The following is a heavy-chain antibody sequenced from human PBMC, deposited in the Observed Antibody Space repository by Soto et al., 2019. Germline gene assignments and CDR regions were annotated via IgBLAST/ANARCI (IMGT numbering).Heavy chain of an antibody. CDR1: GYSFTSYW. D-gene: IGHD6-19*01. Sequence: GESLKISCKGSGYSFTSYWIGWVRQMPGKGLGWMGIIYPGDSDTRYSPSFQGQVTISADKSISTAYLQWSSLKASDTAMYYCARKIAVAGTDYYYGMDVWGQGTTVTVSS. J-gene: IGHJ6*02. V-gene: IGHV5-51*01. CDR3: ARKIAVAGTDYYYGMDV. CDR2: IYPGDSDT.